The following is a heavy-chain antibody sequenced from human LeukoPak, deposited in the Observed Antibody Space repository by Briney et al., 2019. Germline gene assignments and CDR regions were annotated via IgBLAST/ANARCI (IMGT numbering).Heavy chain of an antibody. CDR3: GRAGSVWRTFVY. V-gene: IGHV4-38-2*01. D-gene: IGHD6-19*01. CDR1: GYSISSGYY. CDR2: IYHSGST. Sequence: SETLSLTCAVSGYSISSGYYWGWIRQPPGKGLEWIECIYHSGSTYYNPSLKSRVTISVDTSKNQFSLKLSPVTATDTDVYYCGRAGSVWRTFVYCGQGTLVTVSS. J-gene: IGHJ4*02.